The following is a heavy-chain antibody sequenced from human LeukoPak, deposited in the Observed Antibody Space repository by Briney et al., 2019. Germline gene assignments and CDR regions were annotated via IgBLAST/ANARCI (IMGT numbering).Heavy chain of an antibody. J-gene: IGHJ6*03. D-gene: IGHD2-2*01. CDR2: IRYDGSNK. Sequence: GGSLRLSCAASGFTFSSYGMHWVRQAPGKGLEWVAFIRYDGSNKYYADSVKGRFTISRDNSKNTLYLQMNSLRAEDTAVYYCAKDIHCSRTSCRSGGGYYYYYMDVWGKGTTVTVSS. CDR1: GFTFSSYG. V-gene: IGHV3-30*02. CDR3: AKDIHCSRTSCRSGGGYYYYYMDV.